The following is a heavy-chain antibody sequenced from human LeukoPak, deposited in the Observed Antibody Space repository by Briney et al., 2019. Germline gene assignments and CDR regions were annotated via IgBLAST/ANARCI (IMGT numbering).Heavy chain of an antibody. CDR1: GFVFSSYA. D-gene: IGHD3-9*01. CDR2: ITGSGDYT. J-gene: IGHJ4*02. CDR3: ARGQRLLRYFDWLSSFDY. Sequence: GGSLRLSCAASGFVFSSYAMNWVRQAPGKGLEWVAAITGSGDYTYYADSVKGRFTISRDNSKNTLYLQMNSLRAEDTAVYYCARGQRLLRYFDWLSSFDYWGQGTLVTVSS. V-gene: IGHV3-23*01.